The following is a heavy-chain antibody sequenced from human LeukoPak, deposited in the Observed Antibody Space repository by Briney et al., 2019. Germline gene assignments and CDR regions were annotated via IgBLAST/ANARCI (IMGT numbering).Heavy chain of an antibody. Sequence: GGSLRLSCAASGFNFKDYDMTWVRQAPGKGLEWVASISASGVSTNYADSVRGRFTISRDNSNRVVYLRMNSLRTEDTAVYYCARPINHSNYLLDYWGQGTRVIVSS. CDR2: ISASGVST. V-gene: IGHV3-23*01. CDR1: GFNFKDYD. D-gene: IGHD4-11*01. J-gene: IGHJ4*02. CDR3: ARPINHSNYLLDY.